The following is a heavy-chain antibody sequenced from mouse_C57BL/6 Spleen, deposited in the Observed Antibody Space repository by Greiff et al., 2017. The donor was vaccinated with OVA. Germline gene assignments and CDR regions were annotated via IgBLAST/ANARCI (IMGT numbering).Heavy chain of an antibody. D-gene: IGHD1-1*01. CDR3: ATFTTVKGPYWYFDV. J-gene: IGHJ1*03. V-gene: IGHV1-42*01. CDR2: INPSTGGT. Sequence: VQLQQSGPELVKPGASVKISCKASGYSFTGYYMNWVKQSPEKSLEWIGEINPSTGGTTYNQKFKAKATLTVDKSSSTAYMQLKSLTSEDSAVYYCATFTTVKGPYWYFDVWGTGTTVTVSS. CDR1: GYSFTGYY.